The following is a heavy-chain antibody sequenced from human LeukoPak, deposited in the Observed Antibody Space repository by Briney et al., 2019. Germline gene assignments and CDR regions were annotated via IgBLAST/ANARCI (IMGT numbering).Heavy chain of an antibody. CDR1: GYTFTSYY. V-gene: IGHV1-46*01. CDR2: INPSGGST. D-gene: IGHD6-19*01. J-gene: IGHJ4*02. CDR3: ARARVAVANFDY. Sequence: GASVKVSCKASGYTFTSYYMHWVRQAPGQGLEWMGIINPSGGSTSYAQKFQGRVTMTRDTSTSTAYMELRSLRSDDTAVYYCARARVAVANFDYWGQGTLVTVSS.